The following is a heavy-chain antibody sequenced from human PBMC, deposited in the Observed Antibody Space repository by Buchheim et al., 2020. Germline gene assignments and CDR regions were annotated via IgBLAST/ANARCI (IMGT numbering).Heavy chain of an antibody. CDR1: GYTFTSFY. CDR3: ARKRIAARTYYYYGMDV. D-gene: IGHD6-6*01. V-gene: IGHV1-46*03. J-gene: IGHJ6*02. Sequence: QVQLVQSGAEVKKPGASAKVSCKTSGYTFTSFYMQWVRQAPRQGPEWVGIINPRGGSTSYAQKFQGRVTMTRDTSTSTVYMELSSLRSEDTAVYYCARKRIAARTYYYYGMDVWGQGTT. CDR2: INPRGGST.